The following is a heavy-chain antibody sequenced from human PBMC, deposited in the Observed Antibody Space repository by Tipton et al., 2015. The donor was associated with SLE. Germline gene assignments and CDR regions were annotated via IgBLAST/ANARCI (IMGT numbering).Heavy chain of an antibody. D-gene: IGHD5-18*01. J-gene: IGHJ4*02. CDR2: IYYSGST. CDR1: GGSISGSSYY. CDR3: ARGDLGYSYGVPLVY. Sequence: TLSLTCTVSGGSISGSSYYWGWIRQPPGKGLEWIGSIYYSGSTYYNPSHKSRVTISVDTSKNQFSLKLSSVTAADTAVYYCARGDLGYSYGVPLVYWGQGTLVTVSS. V-gene: IGHV4-39*07.